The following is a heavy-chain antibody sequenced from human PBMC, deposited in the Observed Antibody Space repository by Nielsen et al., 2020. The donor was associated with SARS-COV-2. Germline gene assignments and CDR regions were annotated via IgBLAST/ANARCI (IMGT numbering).Heavy chain of an antibody. D-gene: IGHD5-24*01. CDR3: ARGRISGERWLQSALDV. J-gene: IGHJ6*04. V-gene: IGHV3-33*01. CDR1: GFTFSSYG. Sequence: GESLKISCAASGFTFSSYGMHWVRQAPGKGLEWVAVIWYDGSNKYYADSVKGRFTISRDNSKNTLYLQMNSLRAEDTAVYYCARGRISGERWLQSALDVWGKGTTVTVSS. CDR2: IWYDGSNK.